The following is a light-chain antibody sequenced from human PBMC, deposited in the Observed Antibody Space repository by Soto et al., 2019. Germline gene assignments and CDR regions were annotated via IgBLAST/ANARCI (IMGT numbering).Light chain of an antibody. CDR2: GAS. CDR3: QQDSSWPLT. CDR1: QTVGSY. J-gene: IGKJ4*01. V-gene: IGKV3-15*01. Sequence: ETVLTQSPATLSLSPGERATLSCRASQTVGSYLAWYQQKAGQAPRPLIYGASIRATGVPATFSGSGSGTEFTLSISSLQSEHLGVYYCQQDSSWPLTFGGGTKVDIK.